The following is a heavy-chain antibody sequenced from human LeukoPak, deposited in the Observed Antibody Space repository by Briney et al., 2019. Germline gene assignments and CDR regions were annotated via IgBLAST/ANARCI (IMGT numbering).Heavy chain of an antibody. CDR2: INADSGGR. CDR3: ARGGRAGLVVDGTHYYYGMDV. Sequence: AAVKLSCKASGYTLTDYYIHWVRQAPEQGLEWMGWINADSGGRHYAQKFQDRVTTTRDTSISTAYMELSRLRFDDTAVYYCARGGRAGLVVDGTHYYYGMDVWGQGTTVTVSS. V-gene: IGHV1-2*02. CDR1: GYTLTDYY. D-gene: IGHD2-15*01. J-gene: IGHJ6*02.